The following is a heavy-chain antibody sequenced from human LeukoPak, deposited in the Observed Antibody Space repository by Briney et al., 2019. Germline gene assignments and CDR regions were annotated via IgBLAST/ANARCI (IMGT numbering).Heavy chain of an antibody. CDR3: ARASAYYDSSGYYQRGDY. CDR2: INPNSGGT. J-gene: IGHJ4*02. CDR1: GYTFTSYY. D-gene: IGHD3-22*01. V-gene: IGHV1-2*02. Sequence: GASVKVSCKASGYTFTSYYMHWVRQAPGQGLEWMGWINPNSGGTNYAQKFQGRVTMTRDTSISTAYMELSRLRSDDTAVYYCARASAYYDSSGYYQRGDYWGQGTLVTVSS.